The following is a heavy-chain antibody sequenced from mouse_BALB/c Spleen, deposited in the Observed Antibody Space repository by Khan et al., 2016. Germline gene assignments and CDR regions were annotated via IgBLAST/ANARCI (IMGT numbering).Heavy chain of an antibody. Sequence: EVQLVESGGGLVKPGGSLKLSCAASGFTFSSYAMSWVRQTPEKRLEWVASISSGGSTYYPDSVKGRFTISRDNARNILYLQMSSLRSEDTAMYYCARVMVTTYVDYWGQGTSVTVSS. CDR2: ISSGGST. V-gene: IGHV5-6-5*01. CDR3: ARVMVTTYVDY. D-gene: IGHD2-1*01. J-gene: IGHJ4*01. CDR1: GFTFSSYA.